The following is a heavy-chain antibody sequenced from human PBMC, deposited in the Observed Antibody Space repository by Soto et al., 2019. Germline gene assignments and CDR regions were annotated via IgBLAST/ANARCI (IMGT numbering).Heavy chain of an antibody. CDR1: GGSVSSSSYS. CDR3: ARLNGYCIGTNCHGYYGMDV. D-gene: IGHD2-2*01. CDR2: IYYSENT. V-gene: IGHV4-39*01. J-gene: IGHJ6*02. Sequence: SETLSLTCTVSGGSVSSSSYSWGWIRQPPGKGLEWIGTIYYSENTYYNPSLMSRVTISVDTSKNQFSLKLSSVTAADTAVYYCARLNGYCIGTNCHGYYGMDVWGQGTTVTVSS.